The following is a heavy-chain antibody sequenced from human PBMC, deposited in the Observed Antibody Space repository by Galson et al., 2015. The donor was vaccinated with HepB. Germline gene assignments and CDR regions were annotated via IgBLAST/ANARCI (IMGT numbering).Heavy chain of an antibody. J-gene: IGHJ3*01. D-gene: IGHD6-19*01. Sequence: SLRLSCAASGFTFSSYWMHWVRQAPGKGLVWVSRINSDGSSTSYADSVKGRFTISRDNAKNTLYLQMNSLRAEDTAVYYCARGHSSGCPGRTWGQGTMVTVSS. CDR3: ARGHSSGCPGRT. CDR1: GFTFSSYW. V-gene: IGHV3-74*01. CDR2: INSDGSST.